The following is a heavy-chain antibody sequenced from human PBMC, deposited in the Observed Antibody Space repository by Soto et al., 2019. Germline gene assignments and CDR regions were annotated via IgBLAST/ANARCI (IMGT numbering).Heavy chain of an antibody. J-gene: IGHJ4*02. D-gene: IGHD3-22*01. CDR3: ARTRLGDSSGYYHYYFDY. CDR1: GYTFTGYY. Sequence: ASVKVSCKASGYTFTGYYMHWVRQAPGQGLEWMGWINPNSGGTNYAQKFQGWVTMTRDTSISTAYMELSRLRSDDTAVYYCARTRLGDSSGYYHYYFDYWGQGTLVTVSS. CDR2: INPNSGGT. V-gene: IGHV1-2*04.